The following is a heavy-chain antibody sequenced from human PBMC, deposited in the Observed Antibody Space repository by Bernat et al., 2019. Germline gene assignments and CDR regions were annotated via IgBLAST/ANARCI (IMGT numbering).Heavy chain of an antibody. CDR3: ARAALYNWFDP. CDR2: IWYDGSNK. Sequence: QVQLVESGGGVVQPGRSLRLSCAASGFTFSSYGMHWVRQAPGKGLEWVAVIWYDGSNKYYADSVKGRFTISRDNSKNTLYLQMNSLRAEDTAVYYCARAALYNWFDPWGQGTLVTVSS. J-gene: IGHJ5*02. CDR1: GFTFSSYG. D-gene: IGHD2-15*01. V-gene: IGHV3-33*01.